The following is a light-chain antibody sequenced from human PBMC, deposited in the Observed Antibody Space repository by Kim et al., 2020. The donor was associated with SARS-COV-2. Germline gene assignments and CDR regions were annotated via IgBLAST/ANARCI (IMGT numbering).Light chain of an antibody. Sequence: QSALTQPASVSGSPGQSITISCTGTSSDIGGYNLVSWYQQHPGKAPKFMLYEVSKRPTGVSNRFSGSKSGNTASLTISGLQAEDEADYYCCSYAGSSTVVFGGGTQLTVL. V-gene: IGLV2-23*02. CDR1: SSDIGGYNL. CDR3: CSYAGSSTVV. CDR2: EVS. J-gene: IGLJ3*02.